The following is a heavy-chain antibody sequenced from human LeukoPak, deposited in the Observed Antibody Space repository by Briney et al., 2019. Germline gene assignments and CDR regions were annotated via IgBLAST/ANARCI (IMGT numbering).Heavy chain of an antibody. CDR3: ARWFGEFPYYYYYMDV. J-gene: IGHJ6*03. CDR1: GGSISSYY. Sequence: SETLSLTCTVSGGSISSYYWSWIRQPPGKGLEWIGYIYTSGSTNYNPSLKSRVTISVDTSKNQFSLKLSSVTAADTAVYYCARWFGEFPYYYYYMDVWGKGNTVTVSS. CDR2: IYTSGST. V-gene: IGHV4-4*09. D-gene: IGHD3-10*01.